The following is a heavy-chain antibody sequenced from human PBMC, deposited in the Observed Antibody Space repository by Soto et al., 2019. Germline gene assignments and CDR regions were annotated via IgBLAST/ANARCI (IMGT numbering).Heavy chain of an antibody. J-gene: IGHJ3*02. Sequence: SETLSLTCAVSGGSISSGGYSWSWIRQPPGKGLEWIGYIYHSGSTYYNPSLKSRVTISVDRSKNQFSLKLSSVTAADTAVYYCARGKYPYGYSGSYSGAFDIWGQGTMVTVSS. V-gene: IGHV4-30-2*01. CDR3: ARGKYPYGYSGSYSGAFDI. D-gene: IGHD1-26*01. CDR1: GGSISSGGYS. CDR2: IYHSGST.